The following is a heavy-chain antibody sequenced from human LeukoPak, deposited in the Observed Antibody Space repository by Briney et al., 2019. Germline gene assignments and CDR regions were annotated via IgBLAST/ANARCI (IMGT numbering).Heavy chain of an antibody. Sequence: KSGGTLRLSCAASGFTFSSYGMSWVRQAPGKGLEWVSAISGSGVSTYYADSVKGRFTISRDNSKNTLYLQMNSLRAEDTAVYYCAKDTGSGYDYFSYYFDFWGQGTLVTVSS. CDR3: AKDTGSGYDYFSYYFDF. D-gene: IGHD5-12*01. CDR1: GFTFSSYG. CDR2: ISGSGVST. J-gene: IGHJ4*02. V-gene: IGHV3-23*01.